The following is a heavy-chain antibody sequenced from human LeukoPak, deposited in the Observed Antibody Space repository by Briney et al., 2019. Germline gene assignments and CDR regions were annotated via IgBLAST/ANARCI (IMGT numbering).Heavy chain of an antibody. D-gene: IGHD3-22*01. CDR1: GCTFTSYG. J-gene: IGHJ4*02. Sequence: ASVKVSCKASGCTFTSYGISWVRQAPGQGLEWMEWISAYNGNTNYAQKLQGRVTMTTDTSTSTAYMELRSLRSDDTAVYYCARDGYYYDSSGYYPFWYWGQGTLVTVSS. CDR3: ARDGYYYDSSGYYPFWY. V-gene: IGHV1-18*01. CDR2: ISAYNGNT.